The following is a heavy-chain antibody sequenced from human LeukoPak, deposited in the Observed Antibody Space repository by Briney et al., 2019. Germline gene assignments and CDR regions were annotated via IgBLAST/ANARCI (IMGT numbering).Heavy chain of an antibody. Sequence: GASVKVSCKASGYTFTSYDINWVRQATGQGLEWMGWMNPNSGNTGHAQKFQGRVTMTRDTSTSTAYMELSSLRSEDTAVYYCAVDPYYYDSGWFDFWGQGTLVIVSS. V-gene: IGHV1-8*02. J-gene: IGHJ5*01. CDR3: AVDPYYYDSGWFDF. CDR1: GYTFTSYD. CDR2: MNPNSGNT. D-gene: IGHD3-22*01.